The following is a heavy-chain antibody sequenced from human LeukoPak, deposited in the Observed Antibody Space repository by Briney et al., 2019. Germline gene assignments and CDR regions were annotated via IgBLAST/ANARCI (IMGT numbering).Heavy chain of an antibody. V-gene: IGHV3-15*01. CDR3: TTDDYGDYVRDY. J-gene: IGHJ4*02. D-gene: IGHD4-17*01. CDR1: GFTFSAYA. Sequence: GGSLRLSCEASGFTFSAYAMTWVRQAPGKGLEWVGRIKSKTDGGTTDYAAPVKGRFTISRDDSKNTLYLQMNSLKTEDTAVYYCTTDDYGDYVRDYWGQGTLVTVSS. CDR2: IKSKTDGGTT.